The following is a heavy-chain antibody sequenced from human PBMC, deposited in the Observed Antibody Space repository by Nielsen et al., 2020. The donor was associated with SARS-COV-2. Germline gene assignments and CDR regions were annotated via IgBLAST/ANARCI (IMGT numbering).Heavy chain of an antibody. V-gene: IGHV3-53*01. Sequence: GESLKISCAASGFTVSSNYMSWVRQAPGKGLEWVSVIYSGGSTYYADSVKGRFTISRDNSKNTLYLQMNSLRAEDTAVYYCAMAYCSGGSCYDDLGMDVWGQGTTVNVSS. J-gene: IGHJ6*02. CDR2: IYSGGST. D-gene: IGHD2-15*01. CDR1: GFTVSSNY. CDR3: AMAYCSGGSCYDDLGMDV.